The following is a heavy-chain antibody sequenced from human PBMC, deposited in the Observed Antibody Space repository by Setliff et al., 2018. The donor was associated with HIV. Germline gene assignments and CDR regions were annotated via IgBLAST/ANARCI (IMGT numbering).Heavy chain of an antibody. Sequence: SETLSLTCTVSGGSISSYCWNWIRQPPGKGPAWIGYIFASGSSLYTPSLQSRVSISIDTSKNQFSLKLSSVTAADTAVYYCARRIDNSGSLPAKNWFDTWGQGRLVTVSS. CDR2: IFASGSS. J-gene: IGHJ5*02. D-gene: IGHD3-10*01. CDR1: GGSISSYC. CDR3: ARRIDNSGSLPAKNWFDT. V-gene: IGHV4-4*09.